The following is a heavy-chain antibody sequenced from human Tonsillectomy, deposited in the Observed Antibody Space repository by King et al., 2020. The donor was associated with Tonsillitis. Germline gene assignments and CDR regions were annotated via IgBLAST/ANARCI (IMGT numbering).Heavy chain of an antibody. CDR3: AKWDRVGILAPNGHMDV. CDR1: GFTLNIYG. V-gene: IGHV3-23*04. D-gene: IGHD2-21*01. CDR2: IDSGGST. J-gene: IGHJ6*02. Sequence: VQLVESGGGLVQPGGSLRLSCAASGFTLNIYGMSWVRQAPGKGLVWVSTIDSGGSTYYPDSVKGRFTISRDISKNTLYLQMNSLRAEDTAAYYCAKWDRVGILAPNGHMDVWGQGGTVTVS.